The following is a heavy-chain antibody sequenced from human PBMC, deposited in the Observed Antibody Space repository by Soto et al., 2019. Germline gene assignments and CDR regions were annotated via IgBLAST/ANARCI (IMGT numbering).Heavy chain of an antibody. CDR2: ISGSGDYT. D-gene: IGHD6-19*01. CDR3: AKRGFSSGWYAES. J-gene: IGHJ5*02. Sequence: EVQLLESGGVLVQPGGSLRLSCVASGITFSSHAMSWVRQAPGKGLDWVSSISGSGDYTYYADSVKGRFTISRDNSKNTLFLQMNSLRAEDTAVYYCAKRGFSSGWYAESWGQGTPVTVSS. CDR1: GITFSSHA. V-gene: IGHV3-23*01.